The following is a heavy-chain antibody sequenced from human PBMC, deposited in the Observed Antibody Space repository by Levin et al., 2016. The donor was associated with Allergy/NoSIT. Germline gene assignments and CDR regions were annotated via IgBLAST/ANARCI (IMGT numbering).Heavy chain of an antibody. J-gene: IGHJ6*03. CDR2: VDPEDGET. V-gene: IGHV1-69-2*01. Sequence: WVRQAPGQGLEWMGLVDPEDGETIYAEKFQGRVTITADTSTDTAYMELSSLRSEDTAVYYCARVYSGGCCYYYMDVWGQRDHGHRLL. CDR3: ARVYSGGCCYYYMDV. D-gene: IGHD5-12*01.